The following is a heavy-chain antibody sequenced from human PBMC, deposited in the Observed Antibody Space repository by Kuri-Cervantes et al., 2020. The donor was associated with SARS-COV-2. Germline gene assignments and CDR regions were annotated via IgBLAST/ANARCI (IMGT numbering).Heavy chain of an antibody. D-gene: IGHD3-3*01. CDR2: IYHSGST. V-gene: IGHV4-30-2*01. J-gene: IGHJ6*02. Sequence: SQTLSLTCAVSGGSISSGGYSWSWIRQPPGKGLEWIGYIYHSGSTYYNPSLKSRVTISVDRSKNQFSLKLSSVTAADTAVYYCARDFDPSLRFLEWLPPARDYGMDVWGQGTTVTVSS. CDR1: GGSISSGGYS. CDR3: ARDFDPSLRFLEWLPPARDYGMDV.